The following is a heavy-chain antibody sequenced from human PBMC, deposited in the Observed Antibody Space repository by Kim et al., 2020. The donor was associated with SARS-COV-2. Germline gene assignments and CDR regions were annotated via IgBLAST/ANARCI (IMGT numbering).Heavy chain of an antibody. CDR3: ASPIGIFGVEQDAFDI. J-gene: IGHJ3*02. Sequence: GGSLRLSCAASGFTVSSNYMSWVRQAPGKGLEWVSVIYSGGSTYYADSVKGRFTISRDNSKNTLYLQMNSLRAEDTAVYYCASPIGIFGVEQDAFDIWGQGTMVTVSS. CDR2: IYSGGST. D-gene: IGHD3-3*01. V-gene: IGHV3-66*01. CDR1: GFTVSSNY.